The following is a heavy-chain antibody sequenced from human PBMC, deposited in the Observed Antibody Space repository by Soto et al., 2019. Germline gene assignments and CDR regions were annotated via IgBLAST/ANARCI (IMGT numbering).Heavy chain of an antibody. CDR1: GYTFFTYD. CDR3: ARHHGPTASENWFDP. J-gene: IGHJ5*02. V-gene: IGHV1-18*01. CDR2: ISTYSGDT. D-gene: IGHD4-17*01. Sequence: ASVKVSCKASGYTFFTYDISWVRQAPGQGLEWMGWISTYSGDTKYAQKFQGRVTMTTDTSTTTAYLELRSLRSDDTAVYYCARHHGPTASENWFDPWGQGTLVTVSS.